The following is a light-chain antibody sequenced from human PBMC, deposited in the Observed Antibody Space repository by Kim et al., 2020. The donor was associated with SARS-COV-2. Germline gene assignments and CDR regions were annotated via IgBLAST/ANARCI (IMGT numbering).Light chain of an antibody. CDR3: QQANSIPPT. CDR1: QDISSW. Sequence: ASVGDRVTITCRASQDISSWLAWYQQKPGKAPKLLIYAASSLHSAVPSRFSGSGSGTDFTLTISSLQPEDFATYYCQQANSIPPTFGQGTKVDIK. V-gene: IGKV1-12*01. CDR2: AAS. J-gene: IGKJ1*01.